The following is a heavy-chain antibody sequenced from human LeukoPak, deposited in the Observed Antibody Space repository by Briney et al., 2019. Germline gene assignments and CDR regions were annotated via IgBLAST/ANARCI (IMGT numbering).Heavy chain of an antibody. Sequence: ASVKVSCEASGYTFTSYGISWVRRAPGQGLEWMGWISAYNGNTNYAQKLQGRVTMTTDTSTSTAYMELRSLRSDDTAVYYCARGYYDSSGYSQFDPWGQGTLVTVSS. CDR1: GYTFTSYG. D-gene: IGHD3-22*01. CDR3: ARGYYDSSGYSQFDP. CDR2: ISAYNGNT. V-gene: IGHV1-18*01. J-gene: IGHJ5*02.